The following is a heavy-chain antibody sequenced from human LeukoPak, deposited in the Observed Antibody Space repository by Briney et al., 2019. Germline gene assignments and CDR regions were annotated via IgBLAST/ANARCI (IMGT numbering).Heavy chain of an antibody. V-gene: IGHV3-7*01. D-gene: IGHD6-13*01. CDR3: VREWAGGLAAAGTRIEGSY. CDR2: IKQEGSQE. CDR1: EFSASNYW. J-gene: IGHJ4*02. Sequence: GGSLRLSCVVSEFSASNYWMSWVRQAPGRGLEWVANIKQEGSQENYVDSVKGRFTISRDNAKNSVYLQMNGLLAEDTAVYYCVREWAGGLAAAGTRIEGSYWGQGTQVIVSS.